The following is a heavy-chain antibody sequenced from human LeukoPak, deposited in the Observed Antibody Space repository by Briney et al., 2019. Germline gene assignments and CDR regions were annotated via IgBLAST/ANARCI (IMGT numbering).Heavy chain of an antibody. CDR3: AKDKYYYGSGSFDY. Sequence: PGGSLRLSCAASGFTFSSYAMSWVRQAPGKGLEWVSAISGSGGSTYYADSVKGRFTISRDNSKNTLYLQMNSLRAKDTAVYYCAKDKYYYGSGSFDYWGQGTLVTVSS. V-gene: IGHV3-23*01. CDR2: ISGSGGST. D-gene: IGHD3-10*01. CDR1: GFTFSSYA. J-gene: IGHJ4*02.